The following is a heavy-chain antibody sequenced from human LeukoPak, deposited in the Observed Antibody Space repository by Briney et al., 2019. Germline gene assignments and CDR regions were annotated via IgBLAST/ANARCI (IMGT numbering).Heavy chain of an antibody. J-gene: IGHJ6*02. CDR3: ARDLGRGYSYGPYYYYGMDV. Sequence: QPGGSLRLSCAASGFTFSSSSMNWVRQAPGKGLEWVSYISSSSTTIYYADSVKGRFTISRDNAKNSLYLQMNSLRAEDTAVYYCARDLGRGYSYGPYYYYGMDVWGQGTTVTVSS. CDR1: GFTFSSSS. V-gene: IGHV3-48*04. CDR2: ISSSSTTI. D-gene: IGHD5-18*01.